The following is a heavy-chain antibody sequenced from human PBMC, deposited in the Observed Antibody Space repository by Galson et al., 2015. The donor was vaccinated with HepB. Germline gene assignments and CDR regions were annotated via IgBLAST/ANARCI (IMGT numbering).Heavy chain of an antibody. D-gene: IGHD4-17*01. CDR3: ARNGVYSLDY. J-gene: IGHJ4*02. CDR1: GDSITNHHW. CDR2: IHHSGST. Sequence: SETLSLTCVVSGDSITNHHWWSWVRQPPGKGLEWIGEIHHSGSTHYNPSLKSRVTISVDKSKNQFSLRLNSVTAADTAVYYCARNGVYSLDYWGQGTLVTASS. V-gene: IGHV4-4*02.